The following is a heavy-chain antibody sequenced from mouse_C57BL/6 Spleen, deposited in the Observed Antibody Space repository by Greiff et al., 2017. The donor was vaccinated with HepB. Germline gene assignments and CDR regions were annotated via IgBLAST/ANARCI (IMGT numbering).Heavy chain of an antibody. Sequence: VQVVESGPGLVKPSQSLFLTCSITGFPITSGYYWIWIRQSPGKPLEWMGYITHSGETFYNPSLQSPISITRETSKNQFFLQLNSVTTEDTAMYYCAGDIGEVPFAYWGQGTLVTVSA. CDR1: GFPITSGYY. CDR2: ITHSGET. D-gene: IGHD3-3*01. J-gene: IGHJ3*01. CDR3: AGDIGEVPFAY. V-gene: IGHV12-3*01.